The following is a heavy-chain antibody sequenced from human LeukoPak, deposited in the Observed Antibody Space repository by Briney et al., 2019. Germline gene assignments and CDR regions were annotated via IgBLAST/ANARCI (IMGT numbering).Heavy chain of an antibody. D-gene: IGHD6-6*01. V-gene: IGHV1-46*01. CDR3: ARDPSKTYYFDY. J-gene: IGHJ4*02. Sequence: ASVKVSCKASGYTFLNYYIHWVRQAPGQGLEWMGIIHPSGGSTSYAQRFQGRVAMTRDTSTSTVYMELSSLRYEDTAVYYCARDPSKTYYFDYWGQGTLVTVSS. CDR2: IHPSGGST. CDR1: GYTFLNYY.